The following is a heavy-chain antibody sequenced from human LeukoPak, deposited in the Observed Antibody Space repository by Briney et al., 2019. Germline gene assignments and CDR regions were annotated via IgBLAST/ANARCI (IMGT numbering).Heavy chain of an antibody. CDR1: GGSISSGGYY. D-gene: IGHD3-10*01. Sequence: SETLSLTCTVSGGSISSGGYYWSWIRQHPGKGLEWIGYIYYSGSTYYNPSLKSRVTISVDTSKNQFSLKLSSVTAADTAVYYRARESITMVRGGDYYYGMDVWGQGTTVTVSS. V-gene: IGHV4-31*03. CDR3: ARESITMVRGGDYYYGMDV. J-gene: IGHJ6*02. CDR2: IYYSGST.